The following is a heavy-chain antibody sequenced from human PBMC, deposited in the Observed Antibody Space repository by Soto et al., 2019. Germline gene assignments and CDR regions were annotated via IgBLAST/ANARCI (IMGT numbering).Heavy chain of an antibody. Sequence: SETLSLTCTVSGGSVSSGSYYWSWILQPPGKGLEWIGYIYYSGSTNYNPSLKSRVTISVDTSKNQFSLKPSSVTAADTAVYYCARDISFTYYYDSSGLDYWGQGTLVTVSS. CDR3: ARDISFTYYYDSSGLDY. J-gene: IGHJ4*02. CDR1: GGSVSSGSYY. D-gene: IGHD3-22*01. V-gene: IGHV4-61*01. CDR2: IYYSGST.